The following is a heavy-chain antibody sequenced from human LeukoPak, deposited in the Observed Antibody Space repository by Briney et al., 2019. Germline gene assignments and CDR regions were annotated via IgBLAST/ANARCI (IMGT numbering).Heavy chain of an antibody. Sequence: PGGSLRLSCAASGFTFSSYAMHWVRQAPDKGLEWVAVISYDGSNKYYADSVKGRFTISRDNSKNTLYLQMNSLRAEDTAVYYCARPTLDDYGVPQYYFDYWGQGTLVTVSS. CDR1: GFTFSSYA. J-gene: IGHJ4*02. V-gene: IGHV3-30-3*01. CDR3: ARPTLDDYGVPQYYFDY. D-gene: IGHD4-17*01. CDR2: ISYDGSNK.